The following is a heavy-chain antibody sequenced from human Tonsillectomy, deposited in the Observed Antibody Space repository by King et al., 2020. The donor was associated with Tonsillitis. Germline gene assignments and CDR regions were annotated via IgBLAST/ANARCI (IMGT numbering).Heavy chain of an antibody. CDR1: GFPVSSNY. J-gene: IGHJ6*03. CDR2: IFCGAET. D-gene: IGHD6-13*01. V-gene: IGHV3-66*01. Sequence: VQLVESGGGLVQPGGSLRLSCAASGFPVSSNYITWVRQAPGKGLEWGSVIFCGAETYYADSVKGRFTISRDNSKNTLSLQINSLRAEDTAVYFCAGSYPQHSSYYYYMDVWGKGTTVTVSS. CDR3: AGSYPQHSSYYYYMDV.